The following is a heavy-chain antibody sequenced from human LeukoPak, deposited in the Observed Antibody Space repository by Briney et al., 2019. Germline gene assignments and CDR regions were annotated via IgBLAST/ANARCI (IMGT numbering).Heavy chain of an antibody. D-gene: IGHD1-26*01. CDR3: AKHDSGSHAALDV. CDR2: ISNNGGYT. J-gene: IGHJ3*01. V-gene: IGHV3-23*01. CDR1: GFTFSSSA. Sequence: PGGSLRLSCAASGFTFSSSAMSWVRQAPGKGLEWVSAISNNGGYTYYADSVKGRFTISRDNSKNTLYLHMNSLTVEDTAVYHCAKHDSGSHAALDVWGQGTMVTVSS.